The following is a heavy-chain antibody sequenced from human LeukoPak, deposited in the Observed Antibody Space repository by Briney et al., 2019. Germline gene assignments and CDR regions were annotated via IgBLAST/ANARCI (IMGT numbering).Heavy chain of an antibody. Sequence: GASVKVSCKASGYTFTSYDINWVRQATGQGLEWMGWMNPNSGNTAYAQKFQGRVTMTRNTSISTAYMELSSLRSEDTAVYYCARGKFHSSGYYYYYYYYYMDVWGKGTTVTISS. J-gene: IGHJ6*03. D-gene: IGHD3-22*01. V-gene: IGHV1-8*01. CDR1: GYTFTSYD. CDR2: MNPNSGNT. CDR3: ARGKFHSSGYYYYYYYYYMDV.